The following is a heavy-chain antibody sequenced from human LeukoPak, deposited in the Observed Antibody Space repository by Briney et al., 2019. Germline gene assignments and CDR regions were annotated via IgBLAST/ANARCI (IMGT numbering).Heavy chain of an antibody. Sequence: GGSLRLSCAASGFTFSNYGMYWVRQAPGKGLEWVAIISYDGSNKYYADSVKGRFTISRDNSKNTLYLQMNSLRAEDTAVYYCAKDFQWLVFNYGMEVWGQGTTVTVSS. V-gene: IGHV3-30*18. CDR2: ISYDGSNK. CDR3: AKDFQWLVFNYGMEV. J-gene: IGHJ6*02. CDR1: GFTFSNYG. D-gene: IGHD6-19*01.